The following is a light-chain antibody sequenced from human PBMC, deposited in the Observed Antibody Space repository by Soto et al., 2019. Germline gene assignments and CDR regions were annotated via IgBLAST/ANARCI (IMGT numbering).Light chain of an antibody. CDR3: QQYHSYPVT. Sequence: DIQMTQSPSSLSASVGDTVTITCRASQDIRNFLAWFQQKPGKAPKPLMSAATNLQSGVPSKFSGSGSGTDFTLTICSLQPEDFATYYCQQYHSYPVTFGGGTQVEI. J-gene: IGKJ4*01. CDR2: AAT. V-gene: IGKV1-16*02. CDR1: QDIRNF.